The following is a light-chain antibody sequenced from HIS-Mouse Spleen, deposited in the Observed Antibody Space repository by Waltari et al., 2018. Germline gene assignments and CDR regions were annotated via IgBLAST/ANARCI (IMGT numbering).Light chain of an antibody. Sequence: QSALTQPASVSASPGQSTTILCTGTSSDGGSYNLVSRYQQHPGKAPKLMIYEGSKRPSGVSNRFSGSKSGNTASLTIAGLQAEDEADYYCCSYAGSSTFGVFGGGTKLTVL. CDR1: SSDGGSYNL. CDR2: EGS. V-gene: IGLV2-23*03. CDR3: CSYAGSSTFGV. J-gene: IGLJ3*02.